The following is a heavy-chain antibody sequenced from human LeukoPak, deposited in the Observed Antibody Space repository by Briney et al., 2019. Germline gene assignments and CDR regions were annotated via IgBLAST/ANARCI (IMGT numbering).Heavy chain of an antibody. CDR1: GGSISSSSYY. CDR3: ARDPLYCSGGSCYPIDAFDI. V-gene: IGHV4-39*07. D-gene: IGHD2-15*01. J-gene: IGHJ3*02. CDR2: IYYSGST. Sequence: PSETLSLTCTVSGGSISSSSYYWGWIRQPPGKGLEWIGSIYYSGSTYYNPSLKSRVTISVDTSKNQFSLKLSSVTAADTAVYYCARDPLYCSGGSCYPIDAFDIWGQGTMVTVSS.